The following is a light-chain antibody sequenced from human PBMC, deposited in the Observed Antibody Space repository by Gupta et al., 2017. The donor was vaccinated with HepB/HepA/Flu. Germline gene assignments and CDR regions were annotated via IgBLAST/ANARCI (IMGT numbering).Light chain of an antibody. Sequence: QSVLTQPPSASGAPGQRVTISCTGSSPNIGAGYDVHWYQQLPGTAPKLLIYGNSNRPSGVPDRFSGSKSGTSASLAITGLQAEDEADYYCQSYDSSLSGFWVFGGGTKLTVL. CDR2: GNS. CDR3: QSYDSSLSGFWV. J-gene: IGLJ3*02. CDR1: SPNIGAGYD. V-gene: IGLV1-40*01.